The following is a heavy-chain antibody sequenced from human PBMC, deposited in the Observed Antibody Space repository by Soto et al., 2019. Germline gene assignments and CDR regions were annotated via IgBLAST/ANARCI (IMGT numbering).Heavy chain of an antibody. D-gene: IGHD6-19*01. CDR3: ARDRGPGGEDSSVVLDY. V-gene: IGHV1-69*04. CDR1: GGTFSSYT. CDR2: IIPILGIA. Sequence: SVKVSCEASGGTFSSYTISWVRQAPGQRREWMGRIIPILGIANYAQKLQGRVTITADKSTSTAYMELSSLRSEDTAVYYCARDRGPGGEDSSVVLDYWGQGTLVTVSS. J-gene: IGHJ4*02.